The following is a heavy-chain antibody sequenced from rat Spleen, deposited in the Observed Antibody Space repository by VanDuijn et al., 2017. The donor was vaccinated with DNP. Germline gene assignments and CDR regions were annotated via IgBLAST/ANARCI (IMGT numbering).Heavy chain of an antibody. V-gene: IGHV5-31*01. J-gene: IGHJ2*01. D-gene: IGHD1-8*01. CDR3: TRDNYSASFDY. CDR2: ITSSGGST. Sequence: EVQLVESGGDLVQPGRSLKLSCVASGFTFNNYWMTWIRQVPGKGLEWVASITSSGGSTYYPDYVKGRFTISRDNAKNTLYLQMDSLRSEDTAAYYCTRDNYSASFDYWGQGVMVTVSS. CDR1: GFTFNNYW.